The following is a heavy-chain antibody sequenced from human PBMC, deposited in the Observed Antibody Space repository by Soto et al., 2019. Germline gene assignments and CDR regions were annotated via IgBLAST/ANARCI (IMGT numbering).Heavy chain of an antibody. J-gene: IGHJ3*02. D-gene: IGHD3-22*01. CDR3: TRLDYDSSKYAFDI. CDR1: GFTFSNAW. CDR2: IRSKANSYAT. Sequence: GGSLRLSCAASGFTFSNAWMHWVRQASGKGLEWVGRIRSKANSYATAYAASVKGRFTISRDDSKNTAYLQMNSLKTEDTAVYYCTRLDYDSSKYAFDIWGQGTMVTVSS. V-gene: IGHV3-73*01.